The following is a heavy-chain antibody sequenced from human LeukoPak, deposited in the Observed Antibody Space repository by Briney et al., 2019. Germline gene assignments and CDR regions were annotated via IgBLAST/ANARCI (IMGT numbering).Heavy chain of an antibody. V-gene: IGHV3-72*01. CDR1: GFTFSDHY. Sequence: GGSLRLSCAASGFTFSDHYMDWVRQAPGKGLEWVGRIRNKANSYTTEYAASVKGRFTISRDDSKNSLYLQMNSLKAEDTAVYYCARQSEYSSSWYEGNWFDPWGQGTLVTVSS. J-gene: IGHJ5*02. CDR2: IRNKANSYTT. CDR3: ARQSEYSSSWYEGNWFDP. D-gene: IGHD6-13*01.